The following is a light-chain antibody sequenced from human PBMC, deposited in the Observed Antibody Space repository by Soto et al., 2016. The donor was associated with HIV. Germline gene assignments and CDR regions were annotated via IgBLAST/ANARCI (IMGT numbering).Light chain of an antibody. V-gene: IGKV1-33*01. CDR3: QQYDDIPIT. J-gene: IGKJ5*01. CDR1: RDISSY. Sequence: DIQMTQSPSSLSASVGDRVTITCQASRDISSYLNWYQQKPGKAPKPLIYDVSTLETGVPSRFSGSGSGTDFTFTISSLHPEDIATYFCQQYDDIPITFGQGTRLEIK. CDR2: DVS.